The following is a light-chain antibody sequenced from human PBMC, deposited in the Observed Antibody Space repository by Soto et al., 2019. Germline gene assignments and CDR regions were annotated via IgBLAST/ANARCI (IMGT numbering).Light chain of an antibody. J-gene: IGKJ1*01. Sequence: DIQMTQSPSTLSASVGDRVTITCRASQSISTWLAWYQQKPGKAPKLLIYKASSLESWVASMFSGSGSGTEFTLTTSSLQADDFATYYCQQYNPYPTRTFGHGTKVEIK. V-gene: IGKV1-5*03. CDR3: QQYNPYPTRT. CDR1: QSISTW. CDR2: KAS.